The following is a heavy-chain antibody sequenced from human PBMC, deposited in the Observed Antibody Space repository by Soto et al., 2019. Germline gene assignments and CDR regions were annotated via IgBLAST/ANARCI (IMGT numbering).Heavy chain of an antibody. V-gene: IGHV3-7*05. CDR1: GFTFSDYW. CDR2: IKKDESKK. Sequence: EVQLVESGGGLVQPGESLRLSCVASGFTFSDYWMTWVRQAPGKGLEWVANIKKDESKKSYLDSVRGRFTISRDNARNSLYLQMDSLRAEDTALYYCARDVSPGSGPYYLDGFDMGGQGTMVTVSS. D-gene: IGHD1-26*01. CDR3: ARDVSPGSGPYYLDGFDM. J-gene: IGHJ3*02.